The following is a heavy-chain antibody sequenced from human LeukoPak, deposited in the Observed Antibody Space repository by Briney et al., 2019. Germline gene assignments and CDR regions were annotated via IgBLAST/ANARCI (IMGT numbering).Heavy chain of an antibody. Sequence: GGSLRLSCAASGFTFSSYSMNWVRQAPGKGLEWVSSISSSSSYIYYADSVKGRFTISRDNAKNSLYLQMNSLRAEDTAVYYCAAQGVVILLYYYYGMDVWGQGTTVTVSS. CDR3: AAQGVVILLYYYYGMDV. J-gene: IGHJ6*02. CDR1: GFTFSSYS. D-gene: IGHD3-3*01. CDR2: ISSSSSYI. V-gene: IGHV3-21*01.